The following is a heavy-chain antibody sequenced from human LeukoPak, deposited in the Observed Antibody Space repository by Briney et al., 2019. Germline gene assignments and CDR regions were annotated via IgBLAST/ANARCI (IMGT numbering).Heavy chain of an antibody. CDR2: IIPILGIA. D-gene: IGHD2-2*02. CDR1: GGTFSSYA. CDR3: ASGGRDIVVVPAAIRFFSGMDV. Sequence: GASVKVSCKASGGTFSSYAISWVRQAPGQGLEWMGRIIPILGIANYAQKFQGRVTITADKSTSTAYMELSSLRSEDTAVYYCASGGRDIVVVPAAIRFFSGMDVWGQGTTVTVSS. J-gene: IGHJ6*02. V-gene: IGHV1-69*04.